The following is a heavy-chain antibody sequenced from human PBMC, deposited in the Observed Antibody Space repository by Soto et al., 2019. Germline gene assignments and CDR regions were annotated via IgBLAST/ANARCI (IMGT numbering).Heavy chain of an antibody. Sequence: EVQLLESGGGLVQPGGSLRLSCAASGFTFSSYAMSWVRQAPGKGLEWVSAISGSGGSTYYADSVKGRFTISRDNSKSTLYLRMNSQRAEDTAVYYCAGSSDWYAWFDPWGQGTLVTVSS. CDR2: ISGSGGST. J-gene: IGHJ5*02. V-gene: IGHV3-23*01. CDR1: GFTFSSYA. D-gene: IGHD6-19*01. CDR3: AGSSDWYAWFDP.